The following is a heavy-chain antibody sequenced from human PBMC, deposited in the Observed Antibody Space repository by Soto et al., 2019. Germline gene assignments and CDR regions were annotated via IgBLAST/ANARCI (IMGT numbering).Heavy chain of an antibody. CDR3: ATPGGLGMDV. J-gene: IGHJ6*02. V-gene: IGHV5-51*01. D-gene: IGHD5-12*01. CDR2: IFPGDAET. CDR1: GYNFSTHL. Sequence: XESLKISWQGSGYNFSTHLIVWVRHKAGKGLDWMGIIFPGDAETRYSPSFQGHITISADKSISIAYLRWSSLKASDTGMYYCATPGGLGMDVWGQGTTVTVSS.